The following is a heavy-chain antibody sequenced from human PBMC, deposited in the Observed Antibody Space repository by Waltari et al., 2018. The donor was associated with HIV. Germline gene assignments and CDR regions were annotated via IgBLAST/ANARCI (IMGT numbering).Heavy chain of an antibody. Sequence: QVQLQESGPGLVKPSQTLSLTCTVSGGSISSGGYYWSWIRQHPGKGLEWIGYIYYSGSTYYNPSLKSLVTISVDTSKNQFSLKLSSVTAADTAVYYCARQTRSSSWYRDAFDIWGQGTMVTVSS. CDR3: ARQTRSSSWYRDAFDI. CDR2: IYYSGST. CDR1: GGSISSGGYY. D-gene: IGHD6-13*01. J-gene: IGHJ3*02. V-gene: IGHV4-31*01.